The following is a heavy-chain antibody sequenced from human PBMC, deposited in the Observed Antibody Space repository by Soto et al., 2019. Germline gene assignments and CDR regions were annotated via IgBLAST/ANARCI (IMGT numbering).Heavy chain of an antibody. D-gene: IGHD3-16*01. V-gene: IGHV6-1*01. CDR3: ARGDQGFGY. CDR1: GYSVSSDSAA. CDR2: TYYRSKWFN. J-gene: IGHJ4*02. Sequence: SHTLSLTCAISGYSVSSDSAAWNLIRQSPSRGLEWLGRTYYRSKWFNNYALSVKSRITINPDTSKNQFSLQLNSVTPEDTAVYYCARGDQGFGYWGQGTLVTVSS.